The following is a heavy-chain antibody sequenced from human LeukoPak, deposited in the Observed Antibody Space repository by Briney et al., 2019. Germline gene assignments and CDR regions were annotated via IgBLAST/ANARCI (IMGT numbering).Heavy chain of an antibody. CDR1: GGSISSGGYS. CDR3: ASAPGYYDILTGYYKTQYYYGMDV. V-gene: IGHV4-30-2*01. CDR2: IYHSGST. J-gene: IGHJ6*02. D-gene: IGHD3-9*01. Sequence: SQALSLTCAVSGGSISSGGYSWSWLRQPPGKGLEWIGYIYHSGSTYYNPSLKSRVTISVDRSKNQFSLKLSSVTAADTAVYYCASAPGYYDILTGYYKTQYYYGMDVWGQGTTVTVSS.